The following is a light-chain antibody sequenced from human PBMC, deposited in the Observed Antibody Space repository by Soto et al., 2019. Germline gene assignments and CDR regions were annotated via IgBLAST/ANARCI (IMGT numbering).Light chain of an antibody. CDR2: DDS. J-gene: IGLJ2*01. CDR3: QVWDSSSDHVV. CDR1: NIGSKS. Sequence: SYELTQPPSVSVAPGQTARITCGGNNIGSKSVNWYQQKPGQAPVLVVYDDSDRPSGIPERFSGYNSGNTATLTISRVEAGDEADYYCQVWDSSSDHVVFGGGTKVTVL. V-gene: IGLV3-21*02.